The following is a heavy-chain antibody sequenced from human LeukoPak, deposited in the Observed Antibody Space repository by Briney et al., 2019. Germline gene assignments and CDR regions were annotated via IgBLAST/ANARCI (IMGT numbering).Heavy chain of an antibody. CDR2: MNPKSGGT. D-gene: IGHD3-9*01. Sequence: ASVKVSCKASGYTFTGYYMHWVRQAPGQGLEWMGWMNPKSGGTNYAQKFEARVTMNRDTSISTAYMELSRLRLDDTAVYYCARSPDILTGEKFDYWGQGTLVTVSS. CDR1: GYTFTGYY. CDR3: ARSPDILTGEKFDY. J-gene: IGHJ4*02. V-gene: IGHV1-2*02.